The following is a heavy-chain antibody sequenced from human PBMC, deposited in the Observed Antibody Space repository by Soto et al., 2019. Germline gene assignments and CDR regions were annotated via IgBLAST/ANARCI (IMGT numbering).Heavy chain of an antibody. D-gene: IGHD1-1*01. CDR1: AFTFIDYA. Sequence: GWSLRLSCASSAFTFIDYAMNWVRQAPGKGLEWVSQITAGGNTYYADSVKGRFTISRDNSKNTLYLQMNSLRAEDTAVYYCAKGPTATTTRADYWGQGILVTVSS. J-gene: IGHJ4*02. CDR3: AKGPTATTTRADY. CDR2: ITAGGNT. V-gene: IGHV3-23*01.